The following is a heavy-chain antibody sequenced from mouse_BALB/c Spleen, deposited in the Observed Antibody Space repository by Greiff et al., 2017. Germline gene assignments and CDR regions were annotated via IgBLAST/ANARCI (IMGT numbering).Heavy chain of an antibody. CDR3: ARKGIYSRVGYAMDY. D-gene: IGHD1-1*01. J-gene: IGHJ4*01. CDR2: ISSGSSTI. CDR1: GFTFSSFG. Sequence: EVKLVESGGGLVQPGGSRKPSCAASGFTFSSFGMHWVRQAPEKGLEWVAYISSGSSTIYYADTVKGRFTISRDNPKNTLFLQMTSLRSEDTAMYYCARKGIYSRVGYAMDYWGQGTSVTVSS. V-gene: IGHV5-17*02.